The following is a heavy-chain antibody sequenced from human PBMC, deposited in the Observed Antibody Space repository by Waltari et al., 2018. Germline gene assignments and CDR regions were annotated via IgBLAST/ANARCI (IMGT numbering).Heavy chain of an antibody. CDR1: GGSISSSSYY. Sequence: QLQLQESGPGLVKPSETLSLTCTVSGGSISSSSYYWGWLRQPPGKGLEWIGSIYYSGSTYYNPSLKSRVTISVDTSKNQFSLKLSSVTAADTAVYYCARDRRIAVAGYDYWGQGTLVTVSS. CDR3: ARDRRIAVAGYDY. D-gene: IGHD6-19*01. V-gene: IGHV4-39*07. CDR2: IYYSGST. J-gene: IGHJ4*02.